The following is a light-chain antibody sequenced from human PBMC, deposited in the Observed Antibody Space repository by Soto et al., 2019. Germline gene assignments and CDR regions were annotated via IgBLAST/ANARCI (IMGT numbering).Light chain of an antibody. Sequence: QSVLTQPPSVSEAPRQRVTLSCSGSRSNIGNNAVSWYQQLPGKAPKLLIYLDDLLPSGVSDRFSGSKSGTSASLAISGLQSEDEADYYCAAWDDGLNGFVFGTGTQLTVL. CDR3: AAWDDGLNGFV. V-gene: IGLV1-36*01. J-gene: IGLJ1*01. CDR2: LDD. CDR1: RSNIGNNA.